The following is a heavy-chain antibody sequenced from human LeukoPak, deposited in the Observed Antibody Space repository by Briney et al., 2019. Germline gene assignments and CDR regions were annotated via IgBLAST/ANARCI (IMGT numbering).Heavy chain of an antibody. J-gene: IGHJ4*02. CDR1: GFTVSSNY. V-gene: IGHV3-15*01. CDR3: TTYLFDSSGYVLSDY. Sequence: GGSLRLSCAASGFTVSSNYMSWVRQAPGKGLEWVGRIKSKTDGGTTDYAAPVKGRFTISRDDPKNTLYLQMNSLKTEDTAVYYCTTYLFDSSGYVLSDYWGQGTLVTVSS. CDR2: IKSKTDGGTT. D-gene: IGHD3-22*01.